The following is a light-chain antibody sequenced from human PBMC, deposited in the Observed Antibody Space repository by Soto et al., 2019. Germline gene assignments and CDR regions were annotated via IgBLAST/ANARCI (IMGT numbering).Light chain of an antibody. J-gene: IGLJ2*01. V-gene: IGLV2-14*01. CDR1: SSDIGNYDF. CDR2: EVS. Sequence: QSVLTQPASVSGSPGQSITISCTGTSSDIGNYDFVSWYQQVPGTAPKAMIYEVSSRPSGVSNLFSGSKSGNTASLTISGLQAEDEAYYYCSSYTTSTSFILFGGGTKLTVL. CDR3: SSYTTSTSFIL.